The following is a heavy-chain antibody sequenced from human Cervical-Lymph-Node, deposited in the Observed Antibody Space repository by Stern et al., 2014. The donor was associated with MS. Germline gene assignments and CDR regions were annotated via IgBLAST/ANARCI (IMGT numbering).Heavy chain of an antibody. CDR1: GDSISSSNW. V-gene: IGHV4-4*02. D-gene: IGHD6-13*01. CDR2: IHHAGTT. Sequence: QVQLQESGPGLVKPSGTLSLTCAVSGDSISSSNWWSWVRQSPGKGLEWVGDIHHAGTTNYNSTLQSRLTISADNSKNQFSLKLTSVTAADTAVYYCVRALGSSSFRYWFDPWGQGTLVIVSS. J-gene: IGHJ5*02. CDR3: VRALGSSSFRYWFDP.